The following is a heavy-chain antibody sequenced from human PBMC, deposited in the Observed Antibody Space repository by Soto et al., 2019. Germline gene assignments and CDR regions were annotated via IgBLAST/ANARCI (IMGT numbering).Heavy chain of an antibody. V-gene: IGHV4-59*02. CDR2: MHYTGFS. CDR3: ATSYGNACYTY. D-gene: IGHD2-15*01. Sequence: QVQLQESGPGLVTPSETLSLTCSFSGDSVTSHYLTWIRQSPEKGLEWIGYMHYTGFSHYNPSLKSRLTMSVDRSKNQFTLQLTSVTVADTAVYYCATSYGNACYTYWGQGTQVTVSS. J-gene: IGHJ4*02. CDR1: GDSVTSHY.